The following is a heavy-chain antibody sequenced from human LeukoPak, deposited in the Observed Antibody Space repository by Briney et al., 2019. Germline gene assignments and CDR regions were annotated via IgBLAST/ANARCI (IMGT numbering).Heavy chain of an antibody. Sequence: GESLRLSCAASGFTFSSYSMNWVRQAPGKGLEWVASINISSRYIYYADSVKGRFTIYSDNAKNSLYLQMNSLRAEDTAVYYCARETTIAARNFDYWGQGPLVTVSS. D-gene: IGHD6-6*01. CDR3: ARETTIAARNFDY. J-gene: IGHJ4*02. CDR2: INISSRYI. V-gene: IGHV3-21*01. CDR1: GFTFSSYS.